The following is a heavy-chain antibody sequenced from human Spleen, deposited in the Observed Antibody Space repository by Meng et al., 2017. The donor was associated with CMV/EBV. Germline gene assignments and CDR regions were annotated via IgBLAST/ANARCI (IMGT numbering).Heavy chain of an antibody. CDR3: ARSTYYYDSSGRRGRYFDL. J-gene: IGHJ2*01. Sequence: QGQLQQGGEGLLKPSGTLSLTCAFYGGSFSGYYWSWIRQPPGKGLEWIGEINHSGSTNYNPSLKSRVTISVDTSKNQFSLKLSSVTAADTAVYYCARSTYYYDSSGRRGRYFDLWGRGTLVTVSS. D-gene: IGHD3-22*01. CDR2: INHSGST. V-gene: IGHV4-34*01. CDR1: GGSFSGYY.